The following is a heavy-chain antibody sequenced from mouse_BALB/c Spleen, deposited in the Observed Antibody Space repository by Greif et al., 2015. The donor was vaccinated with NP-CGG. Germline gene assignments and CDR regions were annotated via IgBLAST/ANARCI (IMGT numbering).Heavy chain of an antibody. Sequence: VQLQQSGAELVRPGSSVKISCKASGYAFSSYWMNWVKQRPGQGLEWIGQIYPGDGDTNYNGKFKGKATLTADKSSSTAYMQLSSLTSEDSAVYFCAREDYGTGYFDVWGAGTTVTVSS. D-gene: IGHD1-1*01. CDR2: IYPGDGDT. CDR1: GYAFSSYW. V-gene: IGHV1-80*01. CDR3: AREDYGTGYFDV. J-gene: IGHJ1*01.